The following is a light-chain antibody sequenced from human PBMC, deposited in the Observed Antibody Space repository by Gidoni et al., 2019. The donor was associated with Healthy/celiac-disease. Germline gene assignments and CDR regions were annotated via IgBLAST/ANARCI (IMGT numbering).Light chain of an antibody. CDR2: GAS. J-gene: IGKJ1*01. Sequence: ESVLTQSPGTLSLSPGERATLSCRASQSVSSSYLAWYQQKPGQAPRLLIYGASSRATGIPARFSGSGSGTDFTLTISRLEPEDFAVYYCQQYGSSPRTFGQGTKVEIK. CDR3: QQYGSSPRT. CDR1: QSVSSSY. V-gene: IGKV3-20*01.